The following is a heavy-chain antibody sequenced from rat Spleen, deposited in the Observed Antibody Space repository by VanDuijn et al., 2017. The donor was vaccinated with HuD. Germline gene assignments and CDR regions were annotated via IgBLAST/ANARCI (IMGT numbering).Heavy chain of an antibody. J-gene: IGHJ2*01. CDR1: GFTFSNYG. V-gene: IGHV5-29*01. CDR2: ISYDGSST. Sequence: EVQLVESGGGLVQPGRSLKLSCAASGFTFSNYGMAWVRQAPTKGLEWVATISYDGSSTYYRDSVKGRLTTSRDNAENTVYLQMNSLRSEDTAIYYCVKDRVGGYAFDYWGQGVMVTVSS. D-gene: IGHD1-11*01. CDR3: VKDRVGGYAFDY.